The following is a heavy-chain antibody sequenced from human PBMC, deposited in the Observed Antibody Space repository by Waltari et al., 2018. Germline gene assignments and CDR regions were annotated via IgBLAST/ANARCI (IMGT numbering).Heavy chain of an antibody. D-gene: IGHD1-20*01. CDR1: GFTFSDSA. J-gene: IGHJ4*02. V-gene: IGHV3-73*02. CDR3: ARLGPVYDLDH. CDR2: IRSKANSYAT. Sequence: EVQLVESGGGPVQPGGSLKLPCAASGFTFSDSAMHWVRQASGKGLEWVGRIRSKANSYATIYAASVKGRFTISRDDSTNTAYLQMNSLKTEDTAIYYCARLGPVYDLDHWGQGTLVTVSS.